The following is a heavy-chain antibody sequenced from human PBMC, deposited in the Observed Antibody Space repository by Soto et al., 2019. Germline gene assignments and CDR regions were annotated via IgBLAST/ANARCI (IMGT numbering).Heavy chain of an antibody. V-gene: IGHV1-18*01. Sequence: QVQLVQSGAEVKKPGASVKVSCKASGYTFTSYGISWVRQAPGQGLEWMGWISAYNGNTNYAQKLQGRVTMATDTSTSIAYMELRSLRSDDTAVYYCARKGDMEDYYYGMDVWGQGTTVTVSS. J-gene: IGHJ6*02. CDR2: ISAYNGNT. CDR3: ARKGDMEDYYYGMDV. D-gene: IGHD2-15*01. CDR1: GYTFTSYG.